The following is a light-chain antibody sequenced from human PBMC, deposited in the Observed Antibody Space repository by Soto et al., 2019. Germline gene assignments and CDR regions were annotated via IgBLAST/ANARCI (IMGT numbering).Light chain of an antibody. Sequence: RGRTLSTATLSVSPGERGTLSCRASQSVRTNLAWYQQKPGQAPRLLIYGASTRDTGIPARFSGSGSGTDFTLTISSLQSEDFAVYHCQQYNNWPPTSGEGTKVDI. CDR1: QSVRTN. J-gene: IGKJ4*02. V-gene: IGKV3-15*01. CDR3: QQYNNWPPT. CDR2: GAS.